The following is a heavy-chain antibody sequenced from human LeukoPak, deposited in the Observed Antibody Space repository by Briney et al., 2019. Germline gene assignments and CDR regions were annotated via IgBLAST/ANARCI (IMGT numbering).Heavy chain of an antibody. D-gene: IGHD3-16*01. CDR2: ISYDGSNK. Sequence: GGSLRLSCAASGFTFSSYGMHWVRQAPGKGLEWVAVISYDGSNKYYADSVKGRFTISRDNSKNTLYLQMNSLRAEDTAVYYCANALYSDYFDYWGQGTLVTVSS. J-gene: IGHJ4*02. CDR3: ANALYSDYFDY. CDR1: GFTFSSYG. V-gene: IGHV3-30*18.